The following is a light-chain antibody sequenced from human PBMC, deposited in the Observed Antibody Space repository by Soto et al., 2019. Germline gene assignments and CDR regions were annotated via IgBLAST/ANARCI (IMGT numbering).Light chain of an antibody. J-gene: IGKJ4*01. CDR2: STS. CDR3: QQYGASPPAT. CDR1: APISTSY. Sequence: EIVSTQSPGALSLSPGEGATLRGSASAPISTSYVAWYRQRRGQPPKLLIYSTSTRAADISPRFSGSGSGTDFTLTISSLEPEDSATYYCQQYGASPPATFGGGTKVEI. V-gene: IGKV3-20*01.